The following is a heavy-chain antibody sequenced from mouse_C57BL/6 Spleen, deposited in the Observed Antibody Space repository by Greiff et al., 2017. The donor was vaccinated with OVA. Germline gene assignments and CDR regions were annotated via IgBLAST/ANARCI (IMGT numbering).Heavy chain of an antibody. D-gene: IGHD2-2*01. J-gene: IGHJ1*03. Sequence: EVKLVESGGDLVKPGGSLKLSCAASGFTFSSYGMSWVRQTPDKRLEWVATISSGGSYTYYPDSVKGRFTISRDNAKNTLYLQMSSLKSEDTAMYYCARHSYGNDEDWYFDVWGTGTTVTVSS. CDR1: GFTFSSYG. CDR2: ISSGGSYT. CDR3: ARHSYGNDEDWYFDV. V-gene: IGHV5-6*01.